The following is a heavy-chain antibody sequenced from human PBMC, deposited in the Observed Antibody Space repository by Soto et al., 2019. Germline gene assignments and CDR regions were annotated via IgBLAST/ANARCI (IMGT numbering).Heavy chain of an antibody. V-gene: IGHV5-51*01. CDR2: IYPGDSDT. J-gene: IGHJ6*02. CDR3: ARQGRGKYYDFWSGYSMEQYSYYYGMDV. Sequence: GESLKISCKGSGYSFTSYWIGWVRQMPGKGLEWMGIIYPGDSDTRYSPSFQGQVTISADKSISTAYLQWSSLKASDTAMYYCARQGRGKYYDFWSGYSMEQYSYYYGMDVWGQGTTVTVSS. D-gene: IGHD3-3*01. CDR1: GYSFTSYW.